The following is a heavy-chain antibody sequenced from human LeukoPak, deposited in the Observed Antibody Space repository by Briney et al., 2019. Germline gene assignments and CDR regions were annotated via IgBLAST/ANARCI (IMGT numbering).Heavy chain of an antibody. J-gene: IGHJ4*02. V-gene: IGHV3-53*01. D-gene: IGHD3-22*01. CDR2: IYSGGST. CDR3: ASGDRGPCESDY. CDR1: GFTVSSNY. Sequence: GGSLRLSCAASGFTVSSNYMSWVRQAPGKGLEWVSVIYSGGSTYYADSVKGRFTISRDNSKNTLYLQMNSLRAEDTAVYYCASGDRGPCESDYWGQGTLVTVSS.